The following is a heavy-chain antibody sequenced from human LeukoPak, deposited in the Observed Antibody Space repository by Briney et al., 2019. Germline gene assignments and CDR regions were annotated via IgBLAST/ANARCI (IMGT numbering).Heavy chain of an antibody. Sequence: ASAKVSCKASGYTFTSYGISWVRQAPGQGLEWMGWISAYNGNTNYAQKLQGRVTMTTDTSTSTAYMELRSLRSDDTAVYYCARETSLYYYDSSGYSPLDYWGQGTLVTVSS. CDR3: ARETSLYYYDSSGYSPLDY. J-gene: IGHJ4*02. V-gene: IGHV1-18*01. CDR1: GYTFTSYG. CDR2: ISAYNGNT. D-gene: IGHD3-22*01.